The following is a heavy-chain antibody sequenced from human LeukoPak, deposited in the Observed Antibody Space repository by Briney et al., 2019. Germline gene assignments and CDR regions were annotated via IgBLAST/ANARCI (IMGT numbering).Heavy chain of an antibody. CDR1: GYTFTGYY. CDR3: ARDYDSSGYPTYYDY. J-gene: IGHJ4*02. CDR2: INPNSGGT. D-gene: IGHD3-22*01. V-gene: IGHV1-2*02. Sequence: GASVKVSCKASGYTFTGYYMHWVRQAPGQGLEWMGWINPNSGGTNYAQKLQGRVTMTRDTSISTAYMELSRLRSDDTAVYYCARDYDSSGYPTYYDYWGQGTLVTVSS.